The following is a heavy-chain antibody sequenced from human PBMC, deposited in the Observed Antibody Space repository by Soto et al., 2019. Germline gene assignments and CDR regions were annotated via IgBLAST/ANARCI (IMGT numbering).Heavy chain of an antibody. D-gene: IGHD4-4*01. CDR3: AAVISREGYSFGY. CDR1: GFTFSDHY. Sequence: EVQLVESGGGLVQPGGSLRLSCAASGFTFSDHYMDWVRQAPGKGLEWVGRTRNKANKYTTEYAASVKGRLTISRDDSKNSLYLQMNSLKTEDTAVYYCAAVISREGYSFGYWGQGTLVTVSS. V-gene: IGHV3-72*01. J-gene: IGHJ4*02. CDR2: TRNKANKYTT.